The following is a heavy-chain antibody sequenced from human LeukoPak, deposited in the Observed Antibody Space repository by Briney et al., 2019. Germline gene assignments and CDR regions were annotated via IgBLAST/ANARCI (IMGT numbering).Heavy chain of an antibody. CDR1: GYSISSGYH. D-gene: IGHD4-17*01. V-gene: IGHV4-38-2*02. CDR3: ARDLGYGDYFDY. CDR2: IYRSGIT. J-gene: IGHJ4*02. Sequence: SETLSLTCIVSGYSISSGYHWAWIRQPPGKGLEWIGSIYRSGITYYNPSLKSRVTISVGTSKNQFSLKLSSVTAADTAVYYCARDLGYGDYFDYWGQGTLVTVSS.